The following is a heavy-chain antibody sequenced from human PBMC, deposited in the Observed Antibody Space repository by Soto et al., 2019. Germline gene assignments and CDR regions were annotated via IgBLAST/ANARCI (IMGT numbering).Heavy chain of an antibody. V-gene: IGHV4-59*12. D-gene: IGHD3-3*01. CDR3: ARDHYDFWSGYSKTNWFDP. CDR2: IYYSGST. Sequence: SETLSLTCTVSGGSISSYYWSWIRQPPGKGLEWIGYIYYSGSTNYNPSLKSRVTISVDTSKNQFSLKLSSVTAADTAVYYCARDHYDFWSGYSKTNWFDPWGQGTLVTVS. J-gene: IGHJ5*02. CDR1: GGSISSYY.